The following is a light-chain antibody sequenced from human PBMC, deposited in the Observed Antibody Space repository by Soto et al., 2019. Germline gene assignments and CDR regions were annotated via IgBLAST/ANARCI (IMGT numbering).Light chain of an antibody. V-gene: IGKV3-15*01. Sequence: EILLPQSPASLSVSPGESATLSCRASQSLNTDLAWYQQKPGQAPRLLLYGASTRATGTPTRFSGSGSGTEFTLTISSLQSEDFAIYYCQQYKSWPPITFGQGTRLEI. CDR3: QQYKSWPPIT. CDR1: QSLNTD. J-gene: IGKJ5*01. CDR2: GAS.